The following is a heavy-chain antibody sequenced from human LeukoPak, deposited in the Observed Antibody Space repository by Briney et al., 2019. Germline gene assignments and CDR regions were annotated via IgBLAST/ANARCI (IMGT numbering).Heavy chain of an antibody. J-gene: IGHJ4*02. CDR1: GFTFSNYG. Sequence: PGGSLRLSCAASGFTFSNYGMHWVRQAPGKGLEWVAFIRYDGSNKYYADSVKGRFTISRDNSKNTLYLQMNSLRAEDTAVYYCAKSAELLWLLTSYYFDYWGQGTLVTVSS. D-gene: IGHD3-10*01. CDR2: IRYDGSNK. V-gene: IGHV3-30*02. CDR3: AKSAELLWLLTSYYFDY.